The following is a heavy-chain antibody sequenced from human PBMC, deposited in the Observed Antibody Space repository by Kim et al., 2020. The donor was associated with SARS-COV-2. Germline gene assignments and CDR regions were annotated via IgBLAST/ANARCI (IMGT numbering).Heavy chain of an antibody. D-gene: IGHD6-19*01. Sequence: GGSLRLSCAASGFTFSDYYMSWIRQAPGKGLEWVSYISSSGSTIYYADSVKGRFTISRDNAKNSLYLQMNSLRAEDTAVYYCARVRSIAVAGTRKYGGRGDYYGMDVWGQGTTVTVSS. CDR2: ISSSGSTI. CDR1: GFTFSDYY. CDR3: ARVRSIAVAGTRKYGGRGDYYGMDV. J-gene: IGHJ6*02. V-gene: IGHV3-11*04.